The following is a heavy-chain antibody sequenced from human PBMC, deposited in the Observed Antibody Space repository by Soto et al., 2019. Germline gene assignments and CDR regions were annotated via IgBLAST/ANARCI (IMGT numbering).Heavy chain of an antibody. CDR2: TRNKANSYTT. V-gene: IGHV3-72*01. Sequence: GGSLRLSCAASGFTFSDHYMDWVRQAPGKGLEWVGRTRNKANSYTTEYAASVKGRFTISRDDSKNSLYLQMNSLKTEDTAVYYCARALLDYYYYGMDVWGQGTTVTVSS. CDR1: GFTFSDHY. D-gene: IGHD1-26*01. CDR3: ARALLDYYYYGMDV. J-gene: IGHJ6*02.